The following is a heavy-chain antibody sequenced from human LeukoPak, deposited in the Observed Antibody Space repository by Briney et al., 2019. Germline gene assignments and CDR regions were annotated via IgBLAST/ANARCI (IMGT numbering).Heavy chain of an antibody. V-gene: IGHV3-23*01. CDR3: AKEASGSYGYFDY. CDR2: ISGGGST. Sequence: GGSLRLSCAASGFTFSSYAMSWVRQAPGKGLEWVSSISGGGSTYYADSVKGRFTISRGNSKNTLYLQMNSLRAEDTAVYYCAKEASGSYGYFDYWGQGTLVTVSS. CDR1: GFTFSSYA. J-gene: IGHJ4*02. D-gene: IGHD1-26*01.